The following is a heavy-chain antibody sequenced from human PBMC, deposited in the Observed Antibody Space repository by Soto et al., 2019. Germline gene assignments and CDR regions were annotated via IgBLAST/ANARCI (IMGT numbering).Heavy chain of an antibody. D-gene: IGHD6-19*01. J-gene: IGHJ4*02. CDR3: ARGIAVAGTRYFDY. CDR1: GGSISSYY. V-gene: IGHV4-59*01. Sequence: SETLSLTCTVSGGSISSYYWSWIRQPPGKGLEWIGYIYYSGSTNYNPSLKSRVTISVDTSKNQFSLNLSSVTAADTAVYYCARGIAVAGTRYFDYWGQGTLVTVSS. CDR2: IYYSGST.